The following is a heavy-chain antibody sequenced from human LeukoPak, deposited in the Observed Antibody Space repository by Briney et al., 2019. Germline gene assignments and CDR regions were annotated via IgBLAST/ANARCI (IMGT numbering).Heavy chain of an antibody. J-gene: IGHJ4*02. CDR2: INPNSGGT. CDR1: GYTFTGYD. CDR3: ASGSSYDSSGRGFDY. V-gene: IGHV1-2*02. Sequence: ASVKVSCKASGYTFTGYDMHWVRQAPGQGLEWMGWINPNSGGTNYAQKFQGRVTMTRDTSISTAYMELSRLRFDDTAVYYCASGSSYDSSGRGFDYWGQGTLVTVSS. D-gene: IGHD3-22*01.